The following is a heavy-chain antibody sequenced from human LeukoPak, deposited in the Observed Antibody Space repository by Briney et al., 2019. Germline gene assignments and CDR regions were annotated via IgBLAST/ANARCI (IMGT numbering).Heavy chain of an antibody. V-gene: IGHV1-2*02. CDR2: INPNSGGT. Sequence: GASVKVSCKASGYTFTGYYMHWVRQAPGQGLEWMGWINPNSGGTNYAQKFQGRVTMTRDTSISTAYMELSRLRSDDTAVYYCARGAVLRYFVGAFDIWGQGTMVTVSS. CDR3: ARGAVLRYFVGAFDI. CDR1: GYTFTGYY. J-gene: IGHJ3*02. D-gene: IGHD3-9*01.